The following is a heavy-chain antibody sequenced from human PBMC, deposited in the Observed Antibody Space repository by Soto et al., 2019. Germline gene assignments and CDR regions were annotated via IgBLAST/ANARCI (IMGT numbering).Heavy chain of an antibody. CDR3: ARDLIVGGQWLGQGFDP. V-gene: IGHV3-7*05. J-gene: IGHJ5*02. CDR1: GLTFSSYW. D-gene: IGHD6-19*01. Sequence: GGSLRLSCAASGLTFSSYWMSWVRQAPGKGLEWVANIKQDGSEKYYVDSVKGRFTISRDNAKNSLYLQMNSLRAEDTAVYYCARDLIVGGQWLGQGFDPWGQGTLVTVSS. CDR2: IKQDGSEK.